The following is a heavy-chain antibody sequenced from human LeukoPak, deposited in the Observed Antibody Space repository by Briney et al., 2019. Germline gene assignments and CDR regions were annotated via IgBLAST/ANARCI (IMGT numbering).Heavy chain of an antibody. Sequence: ASVKVSCKASGYTFTTCGINWVRQAPGQGLEWMGWISGYNANTKYAQNLQGRVTMTTDTSTSTAYMELGSLRSDDTAVYYCARVGGSYSEYYFDYWGQGTLVTVSS. D-gene: IGHD1-26*01. J-gene: IGHJ4*02. CDR2: ISGYNANT. CDR3: ARVGGSYSEYYFDY. CDR1: GYTFTTCG. V-gene: IGHV1-18*01.